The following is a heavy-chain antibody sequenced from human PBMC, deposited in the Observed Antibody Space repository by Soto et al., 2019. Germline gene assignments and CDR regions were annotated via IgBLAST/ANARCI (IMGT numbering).Heavy chain of an antibody. D-gene: IGHD6-13*01. CDR2: INPSGGST. Sequence: QVQLVQSGAEVKKPGASVKVSCKASGYTFTSYYMHWVRQAPGQGLEWMGIINPSGGSTSYAQKFQGRVTMTRDTSTSTAYMELSSLRSEDTAVYYCASLIAAAGIDIWGQGTMVTVSS. CDR3: ASLIAAAGIDI. V-gene: IGHV1-46*03. CDR1: GYTFTSYY. J-gene: IGHJ3*02.